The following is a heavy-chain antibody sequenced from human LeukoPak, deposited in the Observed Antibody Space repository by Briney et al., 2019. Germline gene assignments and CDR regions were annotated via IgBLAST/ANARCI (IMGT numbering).Heavy chain of an antibody. V-gene: IGHV4-30-4*07. J-gene: IGHJ2*01. CDR1: GGSISSGGYS. D-gene: IGHD2-21*01. CDR2: IYYSGST. CDR3: AREIGDYWYFDL. Sequence: PSETLSLTCAVSGGSISSGGYSWSWIRQPPGKGLEWIGYIYYSGSTYYNPSLKSRVTISVDTSKNQFSLKLSSVTAADTAVYYCAREIGDYWYFDLWGRGTLVTVSS.